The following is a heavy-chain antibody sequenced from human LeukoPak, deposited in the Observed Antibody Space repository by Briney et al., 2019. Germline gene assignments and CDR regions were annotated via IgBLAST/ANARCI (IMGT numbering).Heavy chain of an antibody. J-gene: IGHJ3*02. Sequence: GGSLRLSCVVSGFSLREYSMNWIRQTPGRGLEWVAFIGFTSTSMKYRDSVKGRFTISRDNAKNSLYLQMNSLRAEDTALYYCAKDIVGAPSAFHIWGQGTMVTVSS. D-gene: IGHD1-26*01. V-gene: IGHV3-11*05. CDR3: AKDIVGAPSAFHI. CDR2: IGFTSTSM. CDR1: GFSLREYS.